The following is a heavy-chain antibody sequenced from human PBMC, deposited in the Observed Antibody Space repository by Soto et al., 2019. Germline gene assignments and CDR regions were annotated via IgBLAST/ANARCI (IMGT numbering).Heavy chain of an antibody. V-gene: IGHV1-46*01. CDR3: ARDHIAAADTYALDI. CDR2: INPGTGAT. D-gene: IGHD6-25*01. CDR1: GYTFSSYY. Sequence: ASVKVSCKASGYTFSSYYMHWVRQAPGQGLEWVGLINPGTGATTYAQKFQGRATMTSDTSTSTVYMELRSLTSEDTAVYYCARDHIAAADTYALDIWGQGTMVTVSS. J-gene: IGHJ3*02.